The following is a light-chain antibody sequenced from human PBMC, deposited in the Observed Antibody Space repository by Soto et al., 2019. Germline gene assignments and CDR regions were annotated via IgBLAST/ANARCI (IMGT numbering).Light chain of an antibody. V-gene: IGLV2-14*01. J-gene: IGLJ1*01. CDR2: DVT. CDR3: SSYTSSSTLYV. CDR1: SSDVGGYNY. Sequence: QSVLTQPASVSGSPGQSITISCTGTSSDVGGYNYVSWYQQHPGKAPKLMMYDVTNRPSGVSNRFAGSKSGNTASLTISGLQAEDEADYYCSSYTSSSTLYVFGTGTWSPS.